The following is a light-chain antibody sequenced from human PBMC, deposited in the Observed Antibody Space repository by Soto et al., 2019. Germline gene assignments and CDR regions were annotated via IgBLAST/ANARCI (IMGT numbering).Light chain of an antibody. J-gene: IGLJ1*01. CDR2: NSN. CDR1: RSDIGSNF. CDR3: AAWDDSLTGPV. Sequence: QSVLSQPPSASGTPGQTVIISCSGSRSDIGSNFVNCYQHLPGTAPKLLIYNSNQRPSGVPDRFSGSKSGTSASLAISGLQSEDEADYYCAAWDDSLTGPVFGTGTKLTVL. V-gene: IGLV1-44*01.